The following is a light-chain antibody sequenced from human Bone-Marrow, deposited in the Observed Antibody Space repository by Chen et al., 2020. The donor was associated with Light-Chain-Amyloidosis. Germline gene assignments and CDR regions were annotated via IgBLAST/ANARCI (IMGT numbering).Light chain of an antibody. CDR1: NIGSTS. J-gene: IGLJ3*02. CDR2: DDS. CDR3: QVWDRSSDRPV. V-gene: IGLV3-21*02. Sequence: SYVLTQPSSVSVAPGHTATSACGGNNIGSTSVHWYQQTPGQAPLLVYYDDSDRPSGIPERLSGSNTGSTATLTISRVEAGDEADYYCQVWDRSSDRPVFGGGTKLTVL.